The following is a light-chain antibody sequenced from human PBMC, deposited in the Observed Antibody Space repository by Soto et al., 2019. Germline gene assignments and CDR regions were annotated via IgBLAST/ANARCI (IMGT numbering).Light chain of an antibody. CDR2: SNN. V-gene: IGLV1-47*02. CDR1: SSSIGTNF. CDR3: AAWDDNLSTDG. J-gene: IGLJ1*01. Sequence: QSVLTQPPSASRTPGQRVSISCSGYSSSIGTNFVYWYQQLPGTAPKVLIHSNNQRPSGVPDRFSGSKCGTSASLAISGLRSEDEADYYCAAWDDNLSTDGFGSGTKGTVL.